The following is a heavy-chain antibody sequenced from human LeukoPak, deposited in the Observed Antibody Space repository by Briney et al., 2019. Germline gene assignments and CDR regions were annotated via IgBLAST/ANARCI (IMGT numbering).Heavy chain of an antibody. CDR1: GFTFSGHW. V-gene: IGHV3-7*01. Sequence: GGSLRLSCAASGFTFSGHWMSWVRQAPGKGLEWVANINQGGSDKYYVDSVKGRFTISRDNAHNLLYLQMNSLRGEDTAVYYCTRDRSRAEDDWGQGTLVTVSS. D-gene: IGHD1-14*01. CDR2: INQGGSDK. CDR3: TRDRSRAEDD. J-gene: IGHJ4*02.